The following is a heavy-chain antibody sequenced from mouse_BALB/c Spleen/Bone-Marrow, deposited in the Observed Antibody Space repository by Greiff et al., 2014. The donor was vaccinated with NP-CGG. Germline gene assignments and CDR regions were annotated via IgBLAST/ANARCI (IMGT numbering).Heavy chain of an antibody. CDR1: GYTFTSYW. J-gene: IGHJ2*02. Sequence: VQLQQPGAELLKPGTSVKLSCKASGYTFTSYWMHWVKQRPGQGLEWIGELNSSNGHTNYNGKFKNKATVTVDKSSSTAYMQLSSRTSEDSAVYYCARRITTRGFDYWGQGTSLTVSS. V-gene: IGHV1S81*02. CDR3: ARRITTRGFDY. CDR2: LNSSNGHT. D-gene: IGHD2-4*01.